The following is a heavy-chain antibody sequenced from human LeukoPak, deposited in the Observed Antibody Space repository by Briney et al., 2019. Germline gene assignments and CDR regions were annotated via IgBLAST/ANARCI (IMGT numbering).Heavy chain of an antibody. D-gene: IGHD3-10*01. V-gene: IGHV4-28*05. CDR2: ISYSGSI. Sequence: SETLSLTCTVSGYFISSGYWWGWIRQPPGKGLEWIGYISYSGSIYYNPSLKSRVTMSVDTSKNQFSLRLSSVTAVDTAVYYCARKSGSGYSFDYWGQGILVTVSS. CDR3: ARKSGSGYSFDY. CDR1: GYFISSGYW. J-gene: IGHJ4*02.